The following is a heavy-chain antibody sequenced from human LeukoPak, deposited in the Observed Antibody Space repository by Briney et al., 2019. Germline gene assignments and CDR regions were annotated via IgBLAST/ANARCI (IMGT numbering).Heavy chain of an antibody. D-gene: IGHD3-10*01. Sequence: GGSLRLSCAASGFAFSSYGMHWVRQAPGKGLEWVAFMRFDGINKFYADSVKGRFTISRDTSKNTLYLQMNSLRAEDTAVYYCASFPPYMVRTDAFDIWGQGTMVTVSS. CDR1: GFAFSSYG. V-gene: IGHV3-30*02. CDR2: MRFDGINK. CDR3: ASFPPYMVRTDAFDI. J-gene: IGHJ3*02.